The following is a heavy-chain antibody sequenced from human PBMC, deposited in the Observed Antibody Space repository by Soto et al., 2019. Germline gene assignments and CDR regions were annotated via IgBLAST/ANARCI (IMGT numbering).Heavy chain of an antibody. Sequence: SETLSLTCAVYGGSFSGYYWSWIRQPPGKGLEWIGEINHSGSTNYNPSLKSRVTISVDTSKNQFSLKLSSVTAADTAVYYCARLMAAAGVAQGDYWGQGTLVTVSS. CDR1: GGSFSGYY. D-gene: IGHD6-13*01. CDR2: INHSGST. V-gene: IGHV4-34*01. J-gene: IGHJ4*02. CDR3: ARLMAAAGVAQGDY.